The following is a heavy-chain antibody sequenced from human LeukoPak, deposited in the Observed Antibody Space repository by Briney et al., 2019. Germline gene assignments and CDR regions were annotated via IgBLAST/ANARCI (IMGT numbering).Heavy chain of an antibody. CDR3: ARYGGSGWVIDN. D-gene: IGHD6-19*01. J-gene: IGHJ4*02. V-gene: IGHV4-59*08. CDR1: SGSLSSYY. Sequence: PSETLSLTCTVSSGSLSSYYWTWLPQPPGKGREWIVYIHQTGATSYNPSLKSRVTISVDTSKAQFSLKLTSVTAADTAVYYCARYGGSGWVIDNWGQGTLVTVSS. CDR2: IHQTGAT.